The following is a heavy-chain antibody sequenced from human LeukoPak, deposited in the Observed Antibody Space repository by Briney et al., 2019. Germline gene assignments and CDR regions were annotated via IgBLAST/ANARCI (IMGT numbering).Heavy chain of an antibody. CDR1: GGSISSYY. V-gene: IGHV4-59*01. CDR3: ARVARLAYGDYVYDAFDI. D-gene: IGHD4-17*01. Sequence: PSETLSLTCTVSGGSISSYYWSWIRQPPGKGLEWIGYIYYSGSTNYNPSLKSRVTISVDTSKNQFSLKLSSVTAADTAVYYCARVARLAYGDYVYDAFDIWGQGTMVTVSS. J-gene: IGHJ3*02. CDR2: IYYSGST.